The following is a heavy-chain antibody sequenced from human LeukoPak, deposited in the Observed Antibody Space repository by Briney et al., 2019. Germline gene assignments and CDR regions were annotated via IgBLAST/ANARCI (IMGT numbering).Heavy chain of an antibody. CDR3: ARSAGSAFFDY. J-gene: IGHJ4*02. D-gene: IGHD2-15*01. CDR2: VNPSGGSA. CDR1: GYTFTSYY. V-gene: IGHV1-46*01. Sequence: ASVKVSCKASGYTFTSYYMHWVRQAPGQGLEWMGIVNPSGGSASYAQKFQGRVTMTRDTSTSTVYMELSSLRSEDTAVYYCARSAGSAFFDYWGQGTLVTVSS.